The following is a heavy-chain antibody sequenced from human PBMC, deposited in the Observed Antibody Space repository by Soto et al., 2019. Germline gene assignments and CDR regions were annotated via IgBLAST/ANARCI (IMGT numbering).Heavy chain of an antibody. Sequence: GGSLRLACAASGFTFSNYNMHWVRQAPGKGLEWVAVISHDGGDQCFADSVKGRFTISRDNSKNTLYLQLNSLRAEDPAVYYCAKDRSSSWAFDYWGQGTLVTVSS. CDR2: ISHDGGDQ. CDR3: AKDRSSSWAFDY. V-gene: IGHV3-30*18. J-gene: IGHJ4*02. D-gene: IGHD6-13*01. CDR1: GFTFSNYN.